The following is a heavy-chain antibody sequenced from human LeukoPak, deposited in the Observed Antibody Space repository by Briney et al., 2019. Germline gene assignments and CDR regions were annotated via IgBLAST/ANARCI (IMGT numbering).Heavy chain of an antibody. CDR3: AGEDSSGYYYLDY. D-gene: IGHD3-22*01. CDR2: ISSSGSTK. J-gene: IGHJ4*02. V-gene: IGHV3-11*04. CDR1: GFTFSDYY. Sequence: NPGGSLRLSCEVSGFTFSDYYMSWIRQAPGKGLEWVSYISSSGSTKNYEDSVKGRFTISRDNAKNSLYLQMNSLRAEDTAVYYCAGEDSSGYYYLDYWGQGTLVTVSS.